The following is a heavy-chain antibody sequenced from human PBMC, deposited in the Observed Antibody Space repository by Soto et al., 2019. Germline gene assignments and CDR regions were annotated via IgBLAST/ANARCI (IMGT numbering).Heavy chain of an antibody. Sequence: SETLSLTCTVSGGSISSSSYYWGWIRQPPGKGLEWIGNIYYRGTTYYNPSLKSRVTISVDTSKNQFSLKLSSVTAADTAVYYCARLGRTTMLRGAAYFFDYWGQGTLVTVSS. V-gene: IGHV4-39*01. CDR1: GGSISSSSYY. D-gene: IGHD3-10*01. CDR2: IYYRGTT. J-gene: IGHJ4*02. CDR3: ARLGRTTMLRGAAYFFDY.